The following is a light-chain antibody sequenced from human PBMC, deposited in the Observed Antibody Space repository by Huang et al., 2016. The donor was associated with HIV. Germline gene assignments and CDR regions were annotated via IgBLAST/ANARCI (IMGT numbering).Light chain of an antibody. Sequence: EIVLTQSPGTLSLSPGERATLSCRASQSVDSSYLAWYQQKLGQAPRLLIYGASTRATGIPDRFSGAGSGTDFTLTISRLEPEDFAVYYCQLYGGSPGTFGQGTRLEIK. CDR3: QLYGGSPGT. CDR2: GAS. CDR1: QSVDSSY. J-gene: IGKJ2*01. V-gene: IGKV3-20*01.